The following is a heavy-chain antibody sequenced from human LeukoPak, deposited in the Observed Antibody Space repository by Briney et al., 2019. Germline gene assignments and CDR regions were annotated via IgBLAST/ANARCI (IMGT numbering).Heavy chain of an antibody. J-gene: IGHJ4*02. CDR3: ARSSGTGTFSY. CDR1: GGSFSGYY. V-gene: IGHV4-39*02. D-gene: IGHD6-25*01. CDR2: VYYGRSP. Sequence: SETLSLTCAVYGGSFSGYYWAWIRQPPGKGLEWIGSVYYGRSPYFNPSLESRATISVDTSKNHFSLKMSSVTAADTAVYYCARSSGTGTFSYWGQGTLVTVSS.